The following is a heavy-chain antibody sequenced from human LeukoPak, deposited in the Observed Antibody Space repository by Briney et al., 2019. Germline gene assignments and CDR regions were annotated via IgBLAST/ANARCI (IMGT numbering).Heavy chain of an antibody. J-gene: IGHJ4*02. V-gene: IGHV3-48*01. Sequence: GGSLRLSCAASGFTFSSYSMNWVRQAPGKGLEWVSYISSSSSTIYYADSVKGRFTISRDNSKNTLYLQMNSLRAEDTAVYYCAKEIEYSYDQALWDYWGQGTLVTVSS. CDR2: ISSSSSTI. D-gene: IGHD5-18*01. CDR1: GFTFSSYS. CDR3: AKEIEYSYDQALWDY.